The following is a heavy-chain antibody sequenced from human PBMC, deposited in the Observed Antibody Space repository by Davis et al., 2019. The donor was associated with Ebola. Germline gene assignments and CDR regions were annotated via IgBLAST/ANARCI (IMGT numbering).Heavy chain of an antibody. Sequence: SETLSLTCAVYGGSFSGYYWSWIRQPPGKGLEWIGEINHSGSTNYNPSLKSRVTISIDTSKNQFSLKLSSVTAADTAVYYCARGAWNSPRFDYWGQGTLVTVSS. J-gene: IGHJ4*02. CDR2: INHSGST. CDR1: GGSFSGYY. V-gene: IGHV4-34*01. D-gene: IGHD1-7*01. CDR3: ARGAWNSPRFDY.